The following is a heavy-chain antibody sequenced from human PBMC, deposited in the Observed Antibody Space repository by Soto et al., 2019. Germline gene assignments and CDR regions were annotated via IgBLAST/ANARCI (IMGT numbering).Heavy chain of an antibody. J-gene: IGHJ6*03. CDR1: GDTFTGYY. V-gene: IGHV1-2*04. CDR2: INPNSGVT. D-gene: IGHD5-12*01. CDR3: ARESGGATATLDYYYFYMDV. Sequence: QVQLVQSGAEVKKPGASVTASCRASGDTFTGYYMHWVRQAPGQGLEWMGWINPNSGVTKYAQKFQGWVTMTRDTSIRTVYMQLSRLRSDDTAVYYCARESGGATATLDYYYFYMDVWGTGTTVTVSS.